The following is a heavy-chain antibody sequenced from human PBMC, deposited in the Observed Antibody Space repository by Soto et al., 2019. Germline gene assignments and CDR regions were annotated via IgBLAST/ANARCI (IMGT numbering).Heavy chain of an antibody. D-gene: IGHD1-1*01. CDR1: GGSISSGRYY. J-gene: IGHJ2*01. CDR3: AIARRPTGSPGYWYFDR. CDR2: IYYSGNT. V-gene: IGHV4-31*03. Sequence: SETLSLTCTVSGGSISSGRYYWGWIRQPPGKGLEWIGYIYYSGNTDYNPSLKSRLSISVDMSKNQFSLNLRSVTAADTAVYYCAIARRPTGSPGYWYFDRWGRGTLVTVSS.